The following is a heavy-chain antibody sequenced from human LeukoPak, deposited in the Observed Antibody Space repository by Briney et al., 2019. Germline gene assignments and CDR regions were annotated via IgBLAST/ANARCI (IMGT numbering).Heavy chain of an antibody. Sequence: PGGTLRLSCAASGFTFSNFGMSWVRQAPGKGLEWVGRIKSKTDGGTTDYAAPVKGRFSISRDDSRNMVYVQMNSLKIEDTAVYYCTAERGSYYVYWGQGILVTVSS. V-gene: IGHV3-15*01. D-gene: IGHD1-26*01. CDR3: TAERGSYYVY. CDR1: GFTFSNFG. CDR2: IKSKTDGGTT. J-gene: IGHJ4*02.